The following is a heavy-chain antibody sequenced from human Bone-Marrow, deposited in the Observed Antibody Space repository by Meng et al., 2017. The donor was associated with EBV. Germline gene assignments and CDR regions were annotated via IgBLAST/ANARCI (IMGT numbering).Heavy chain of an antibody. D-gene: IGHD5-12*01. J-gene: IGHJ4*02. CDR1: GYTFTGYY. V-gene: IGHV1-2*02. CDR3: AMGLATDFDY. Sequence: QAHLGQSWAEVKKPGASLKVSCKASGYTFTGYYIHWVRQAPGQGLEWVGWINPNSGGTNYAEKFQGRVTMTRDTSITTAFMELSSLKSDDTAVYYCAMGLATDFDYWGQGTLVTVSS. CDR2: INPNSGGT.